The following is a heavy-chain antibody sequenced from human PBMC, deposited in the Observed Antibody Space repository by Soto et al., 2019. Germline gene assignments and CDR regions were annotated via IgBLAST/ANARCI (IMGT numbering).Heavy chain of an antibody. D-gene: IGHD2-2*01. J-gene: IGHJ4*02. CDR2: IYTSGST. Sequence: KTSETLSLTCTVSGGSISSYYWSWIRQPAGKGLEWIGRIYTSGSTNYNPSLKSRVTMSVDTSKNQFSLKLSSVTAADTAVYYCARACSSNSCYDVFDYWGRGTLVTVSS. V-gene: IGHV4-4*07. CDR3: ARACSSNSCYDVFDY. CDR1: GGSISSYY.